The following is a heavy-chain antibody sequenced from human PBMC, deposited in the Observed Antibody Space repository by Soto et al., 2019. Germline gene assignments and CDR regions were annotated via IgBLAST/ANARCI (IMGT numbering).Heavy chain of an antibody. CDR3: ARDNIRAEVFGVVIYDYYYGMDV. J-gene: IGHJ6*02. CDR1: GYSISSGYY. D-gene: IGHD3-3*01. Sequence: SETLSLTCAVSGYSISSGYYWGWIRQPPGKGGEGIGSIYHSGSTYYNPSLKSRVTISVDTSKNQFSLKLSSVTAADTAVYYCARDNIRAEVFGVVIYDYYYGMDVWGQGTTVTVSS. V-gene: IGHV4-38-2*02. CDR2: IYHSGST.